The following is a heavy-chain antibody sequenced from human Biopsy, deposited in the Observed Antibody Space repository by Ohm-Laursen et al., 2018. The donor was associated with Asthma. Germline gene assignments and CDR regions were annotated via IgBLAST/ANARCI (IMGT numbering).Heavy chain of an antibody. CDR1: GGTFSNFA. Sequence: SVKVSCKAPGGTFSNFAISWVRQAPGQGLEWLGWIMTVFGTTNYTQKFQGRVTITADESTSTAYMEVTSLRSEDTAIYYCARCQVGYSSGWSLLLKKIYYSGMDVWGQGTAVTVSS. D-gene: IGHD6-19*01. CDR3: ARCQVGYSSGWSLLLKKIYYSGMDV. V-gene: IGHV1-69*13. J-gene: IGHJ6*02. CDR2: IMTVFGTT.